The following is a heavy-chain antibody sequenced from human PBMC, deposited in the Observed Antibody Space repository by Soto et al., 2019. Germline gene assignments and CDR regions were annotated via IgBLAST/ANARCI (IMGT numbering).Heavy chain of an antibody. CDR2: ISSSSSYI. CDR3: ASFITHGGITMVRGKDYYMDV. CDR1: GFTFSSYS. D-gene: IGHD3-10*01. J-gene: IGHJ6*03. Sequence: GGSLRLSCAASGFTFSSYSMNWVRQAPGKGLEWVSSISSSSSYIYYADSVKGRFTISRDNAKNSLYLQMNSLRAEDTAVYYCASFITHGGITMVRGKDYYMDVWGKGTTVTVSS. V-gene: IGHV3-21*01.